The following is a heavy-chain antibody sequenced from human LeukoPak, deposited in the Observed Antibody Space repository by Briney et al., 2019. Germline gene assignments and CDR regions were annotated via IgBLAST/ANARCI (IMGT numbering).Heavy chain of an antibody. V-gene: IGHV3-7*01. CDR2: IKQDGSEK. Sequence: PGGSLRLSCAASGFTFSSYWMSWVRQAPGKGLEWVANIKQDGSEKYYVDSVKGRFTISRDNAKNSLYLQMNSLRAEDTAVYYCARDFLVVVVAASIFDYWGQGTLVTVSS. D-gene: IGHD2-15*01. CDR3: ARDFLVVVVAASIFDY. CDR1: GFTFSSYW. J-gene: IGHJ4*02.